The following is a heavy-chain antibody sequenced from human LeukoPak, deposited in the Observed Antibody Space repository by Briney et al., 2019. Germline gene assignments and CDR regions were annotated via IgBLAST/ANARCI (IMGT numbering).Heavy chain of an antibody. CDR3: ARARYFDWVDFDY. Sequence: GRSPRLSCAASGFTFSSYWMSWVRQTPGKGLGWVDKIKQDGSEKYYVDSAKGRFTISRDNAKNTLYLQMNSLRAEDTAVYYCARARYFDWVDFDYWGQGTLVTVSS. D-gene: IGHD3-9*01. V-gene: IGHV3-7*01. CDR2: IKQDGSEK. CDR1: GFTFSSYW. J-gene: IGHJ4*02.